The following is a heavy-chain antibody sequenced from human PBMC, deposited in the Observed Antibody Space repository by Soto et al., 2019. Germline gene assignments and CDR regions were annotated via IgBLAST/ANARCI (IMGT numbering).Heavy chain of an antibody. Sequence: EVQLVESGGGLVQPGGSLRLSCAASGFTFSRYWMSWVRQAPGKGLEWVANLKQDGSEKYSVDSVEGRFTISRDNAKNSLYLQMNSLRAEDTAVYYCARFDGYSSSWSFDYWGQGTLVTVSS. D-gene: IGHD6-13*01. CDR2: LKQDGSEK. CDR1: GFTFSRYW. V-gene: IGHV3-7*01. CDR3: ARFDGYSSSWSFDY. J-gene: IGHJ4*02.